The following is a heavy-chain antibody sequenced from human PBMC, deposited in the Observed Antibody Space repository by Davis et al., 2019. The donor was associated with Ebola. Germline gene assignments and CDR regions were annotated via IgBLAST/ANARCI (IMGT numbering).Heavy chain of an antibody. Sequence: SETLPLTCAVYGGSFSGYYWSWIRQPPGKGLEWIGEINHSGSTNYNPSLKSRVTISVDKSKNQFSLKLSSVTAADTAVYYRARESGSYTNFDYWGQGTLVTVSS. J-gene: IGHJ4*02. CDR2: INHSGST. D-gene: IGHD1-26*01. V-gene: IGHV4-34*01. CDR3: ARESGSYTNFDY. CDR1: GGSFSGYY.